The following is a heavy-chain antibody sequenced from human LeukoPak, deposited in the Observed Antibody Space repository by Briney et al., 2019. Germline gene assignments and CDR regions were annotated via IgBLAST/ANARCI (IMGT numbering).Heavy chain of an antibody. CDR2: ISGYNGNT. J-gene: IGHJ4*02. CDR1: GYTFTSYG. Sequence: PRASVKVSCKASGYTFTSYGISWIRQAPGQGPEWMGWISGYNGNTKYAQKLQGRVTMTTDTSTSTAYMELRSLRSDDTAVYYCATDRNPYYYDSSGPPPLGYWGQGTLVTVSS. CDR3: ATDRNPYYYDSSGPPPLGY. V-gene: IGHV1-18*01. D-gene: IGHD3-22*01.